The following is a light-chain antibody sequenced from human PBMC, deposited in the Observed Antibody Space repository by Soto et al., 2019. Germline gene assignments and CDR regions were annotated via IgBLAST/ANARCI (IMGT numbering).Light chain of an antibody. J-gene: IGKJ1*01. CDR2: KAS. CDR1: QNLNNW. Sequence: DIQMTQSPSTLSASVGDRVTITCRASQNLNNWLAWFQQKPGKAPTLLIYKASGLESGVPSRFSGSGSGTEFTLNISSRQPDDFSTYYCQQYNSYPWTFGQGTKVEIK. V-gene: IGKV1-5*03. CDR3: QQYNSYPWT.